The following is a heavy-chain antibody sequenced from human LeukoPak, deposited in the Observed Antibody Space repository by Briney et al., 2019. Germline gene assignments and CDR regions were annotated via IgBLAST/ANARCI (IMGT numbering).Heavy chain of an antibody. CDR3: ARESGSGSYLVY. V-gene: IGHV1-46*01. CDR1: GYTFTSYY. CDR2: INPSGGST. D-gene: IGHD3-10*01. J-gene: IGHJ4*02. Sequence: ASVKVSCKASGYTFTSYYMHWVRQAPGQEREWMGIINPSGGSTSYAQKFQGRAIMTRDTSTSTVYMELSSLRSEDTAVYCCARESGSGSYLVYWGQGTLVTVSS.